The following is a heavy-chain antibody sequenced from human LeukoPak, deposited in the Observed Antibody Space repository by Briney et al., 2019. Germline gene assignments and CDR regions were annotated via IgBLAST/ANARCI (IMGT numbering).Heavy chain of an antibody. CDR2: ISAYNGNT. V-gene: IGHV1-18*01. CDR3: ARDNRGYCSSTSCYGNFDY. Sequence: ASVKVSCKASGYTFTSYGISWVRQAPGQGREWMGWISAYNGNTNYAQKLQGRVTMTTDTSTSTAYMELRSLRSDDTAVYYCARDNRGYCSSTSCYGNFDYWGQGTLVTVSS. J-gene: IGHJ4*02. D-gene: IGHD2-2*01. CDR1: GYTFTSYG.